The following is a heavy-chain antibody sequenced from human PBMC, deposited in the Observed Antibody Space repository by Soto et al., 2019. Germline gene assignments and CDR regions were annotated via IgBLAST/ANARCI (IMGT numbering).Heavy chain of an antibody. CDR3: AKDSSYETIAFYYYYYMDV. CDR2: ISYDGSNK. Sequence: QVQLVESGGGVVQPGRSLRLSCAASGFTFSSYGMHWVRQAPGKGLEWVAVISYDGSNKYYADSVKGRFTISRDNSKNTLYLQMNSLRAEDTAVYYCAKDSSYETIAFYYYYYMDVWGKGTTVTVSS. CDR1: GFTFSSYG. J-gene: IGHJ6*03. V-gene: IGHV3-30*18. D-gene: IGHD2-8*01.